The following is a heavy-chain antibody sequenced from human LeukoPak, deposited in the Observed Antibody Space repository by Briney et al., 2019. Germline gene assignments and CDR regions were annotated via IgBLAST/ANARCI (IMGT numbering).Heavy chain of an antibody. CDR2: IYPHSDTT. J-gene: IGHJ4*02. V-gene: IGHV1-46*01. Sequence: ASVNVSCKTSGYTFTSYYVHWVRQAPGQGLEYMGVIYPHSDTTSYAQKFQGRVTMTRDTSTSTVYMELSSLRSEDTAVFFCAREAPRTLYFDYWGQGTLVTVSS. D-gene: IGHD3-16*01. CDR1: GYTFTSYY. CDR3: AREAPRTLYFDY.